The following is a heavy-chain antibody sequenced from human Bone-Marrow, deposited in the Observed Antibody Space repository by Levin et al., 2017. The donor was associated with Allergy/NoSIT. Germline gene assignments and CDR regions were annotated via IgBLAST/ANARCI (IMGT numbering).Heavy chain of an antibody. CDR2: INPNSGCT. Sequence: GESLKISCQTSGYTFTAFHLHWVRQAPGQGLWWMGRINPNSGCTDYARKCQGRVNMTRDMFLRTVYLELATLGSDDAAGFFYVRRGGRTWDLDYWGQGTLVTGSS. CDR3: VRRGGRTWDLDY. V-gene: IGHV1-2*06. J-gene: IGHJ4*02. D-gene: IGHD1-26*01. CDR1: GYTFTAFH.